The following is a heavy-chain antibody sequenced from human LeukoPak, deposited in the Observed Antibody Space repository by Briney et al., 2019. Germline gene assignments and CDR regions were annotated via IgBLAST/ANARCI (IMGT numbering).Heavy chain of an antibody. CDR3: ASITWGDGYNPDAFDI. Sequence: SETLSLTCTVSGGSISSYYWSWIRQPPGEGLEWIANIHNSGSANYNPSLKSRVTMSVDTSNNQISLNLRAVTAADTAVYYCASITWGDGYNPDAFDIWGQGTMVTVSS. J-gene: IGHJ3*02. D-gene: IGHD5-24*01. CDR2: IHNSGSA. CDR1: GGSISSYY. V-gene: IGHV4-59*01.